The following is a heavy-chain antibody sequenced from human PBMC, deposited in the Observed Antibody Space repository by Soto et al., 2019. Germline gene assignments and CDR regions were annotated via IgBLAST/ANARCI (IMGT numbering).Heavy chain of an antibody. J-gene: IGHJ6*02. Sequence: GGSLRLSCAASGFTFSSYAMSWVRQAPGKGLEWVSAISGSGGSTYYADSVKGRFTISRDNSKNTLYLQMNSLRDEDTAVYYCARDSNYGVFYYYYYGMDVWGQGTTVTVSS. CDR2: ISGSGGST. D-gene: IGHD4-17*01. CDR3: ARDSNYGVFYYYYYGMDV. CDR1: GFTFSSYA. V-gene: IGHV3-23*01.